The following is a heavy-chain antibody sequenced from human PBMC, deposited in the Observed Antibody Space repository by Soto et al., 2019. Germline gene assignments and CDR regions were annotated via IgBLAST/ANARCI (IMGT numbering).Heavy chain of an antibody. CDR1: GFTFSSYS. CDR3: ARDSSLGGDYALFDY. V-gene: IGHV3-21*01. J-gene: IGHJ4*02. Sequence: EVQLVESGGGLVKPGGSLRLSCAASGFTFSSYSMNWVRQAPGKGLEWVSSISSSSSYIYYADSVKGRFTISRDNAKISLYLQMDSLRAEDTAVYYCARDSSLGGDYALFDYWGQGTLVTVSS. D-gene: IGHD4-17*01. CDR2: ISSSSSYI.